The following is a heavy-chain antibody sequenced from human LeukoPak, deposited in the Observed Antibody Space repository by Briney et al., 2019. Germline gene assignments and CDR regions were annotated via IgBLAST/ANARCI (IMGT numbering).Heavy chain of an antibody. CDR3: ARSYYDILTGPPYFDY. V-gene: IGHV3-30*03. D-gene: IGHD3-9*01. CDR2: ISFDGRNG. J-gene: IGHJ4*02. Sequence: PGGSLRLSCAASGFIFSNYGMNWVRQAPGKGLEWVAIISFDGRNGYYAESAKGRFTISRDNAKYSLYLQMNSLRAEDTAVYYCARSYYDILTGPPYFDYWGQGSLVTVSS. CDR1: GFIFSNYG.